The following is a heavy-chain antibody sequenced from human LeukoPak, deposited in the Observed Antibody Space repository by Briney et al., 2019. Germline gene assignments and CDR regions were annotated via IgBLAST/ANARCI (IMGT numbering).Heavy chain of an antibody. D-gene: IGHD2-21*02. V-gene: IGHV3-64*02. Sequence: GGSLRLSCAASGFTFSSYAMHWVRQAPGKGLEYVSGISTNGGSTYYADSVKGRFTISRDNSKNTLYLQMNSLRAEDTAVYYCAREHPLLRYFDYWGQGTLVTVSS. J-gene: IGHJ4*02. CDR3: AREHPLLRYFDY. CDR1: GFTFSSYA. CDR2: ISTNGGST.